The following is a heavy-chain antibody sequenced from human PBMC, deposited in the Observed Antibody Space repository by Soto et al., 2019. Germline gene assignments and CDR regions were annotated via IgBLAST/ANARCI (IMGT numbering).Heavy chain of an antibody. CDR3: ARDYIVVVPAASSSYYGMDF. CDR2: ISYDGSNK. J-gene: IGHJ6*02. CDR1: GFSVSTYS. V-gene: IGHV3-30-3*01. D-gene: IGHD2-2*01. Sequence: RLSGAPSGFSVSTYSMHWVRQAPDKGLEWVAVISYDGSNKYYADSVKGRFTISRENSKNTLYPQMNRLRADDTAVYYSARDYIVVVPAASSSYYGMDFWRQETTVTVS.